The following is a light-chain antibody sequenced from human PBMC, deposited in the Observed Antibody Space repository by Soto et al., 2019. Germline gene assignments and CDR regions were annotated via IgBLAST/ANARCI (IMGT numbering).Light chain of an antibody. Sequence: EIVLTQSPGTLSLSPGARATLSCRASQTISSSYLAIAWYQQKPGQPPRLLIYGASSRATGIPDRFSGSGSATDFTLTISRLEPEDFAVYYCQQHDTSPWTFGQGTRVEIK. CDR3: QQHDTSPWT. J-gene: IGKJ1*01. V-gene: IGKV3-20*01. CDR1: QTISSSY. CDR2: GAS.